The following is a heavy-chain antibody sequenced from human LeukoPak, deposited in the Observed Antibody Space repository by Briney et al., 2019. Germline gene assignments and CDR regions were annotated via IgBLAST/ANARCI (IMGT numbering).Heavy chain of an antibody. CDR3: AKDLESWKFGYGHYYFDY. V-gene: IGHV3-7*03. D-gene: IGHD3-16*01. Sequence: PGGSLRLSCAASGFTFSDYYMSWIRQAPGKGLEWVANIKQDGSEKYYVDSVKGRFTISRDNSKNTLYLQMNSLRAEVTAVYYCAKDLESWKFGYGHYYFDYWGQGTLVTVSS. CDR2: IKQDGSEK. CDR1: GFTFSDYY. J-gene: IGHJ4*02.